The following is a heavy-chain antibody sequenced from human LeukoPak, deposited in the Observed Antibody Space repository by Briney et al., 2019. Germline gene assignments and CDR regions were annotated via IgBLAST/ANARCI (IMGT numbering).Heavy chain of an antibody. Sequence: ASVKVSCKASGGTFSSYAISWVRQAPGQGLEWMGGIIPIFGTANYAQKFQGRVTITADESTSTAYMELSSLRSEDTAVYYCARGPVLLWLGEWQASRFDYWGQGTLVTVSS. CDR1: GGTFSSYA. J-gene: IGHJ4*02. V-gene: IGHV1-69*13. CDR3: ARGPVLLWLGEWQASRFDY. CDR2: IIPIFGTA. D-gene: IGHD3-10*01.